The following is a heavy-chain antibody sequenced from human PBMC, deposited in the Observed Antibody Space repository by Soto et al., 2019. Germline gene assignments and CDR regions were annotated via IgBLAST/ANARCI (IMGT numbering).Heavy chain of an antibody. CDR2: IYYRGST. J-gene: IGHJ4*02. Sequence: QLHLQESGPGLVKPSETLSLTCTVSGDSISSSHYYWAWVRQPPGKGLEWIASIYYRGSTYSNPSLKSRVTISVDTYKNQLSLKLSSVTAEDTAVYYCARRPDGWLVQSYWGQGTLVTVSS. V-gene: IGHV4-39*01. CDR1: GDSISSSHYY. CDR3: ARRPDGWLVQSY. D-gene: IGHD6-19*01.